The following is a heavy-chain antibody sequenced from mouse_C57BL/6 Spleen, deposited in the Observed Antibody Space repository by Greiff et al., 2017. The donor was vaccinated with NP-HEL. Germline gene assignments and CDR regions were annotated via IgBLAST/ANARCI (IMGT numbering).Heavy chain of an antibody. V-gene: IGHV1-26*01. Sequence: EVQLQQSGPELVKPGASVKISCKASGYTFTDYYMNWVKQSHGKSLEWIGDINPNNGGTSYNQKFKGKATLTVDKSSSTAYMELRSLASEDSAVYYCARLGPPGEGYWGQGTTLTVSS. CDR1: GYTFTDYY. D-gene: IGHD6-1*01. J-gene: IGHJ2*01. CDR2: INPNNGGT. CDR3: ARLGPPGEGY.